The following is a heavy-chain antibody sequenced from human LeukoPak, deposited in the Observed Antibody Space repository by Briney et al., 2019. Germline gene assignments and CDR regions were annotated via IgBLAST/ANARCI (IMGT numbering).Heavy chain of an antibody. D-gene: IGHD1-26*01. CDR2: INPNSGGT. V-gene: IGHV1-2*02. J-gene: IGHJ4*02. CDR1: GYTFTGYY. CDR3: ARGCEWELPHLPFDY. Sequence: GASVKVSCKASGYTFTGYYMHWVRQAPGQGLEWMGWINPNSGGTNYAQKFQGRVTMTRDTPISTAYMELSRLRSDDTAVYYCARGCEWELPHLPFDYWGQGTLVTVSS.